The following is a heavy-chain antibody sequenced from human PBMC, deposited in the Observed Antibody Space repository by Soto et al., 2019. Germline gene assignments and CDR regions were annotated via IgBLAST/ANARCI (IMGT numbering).Heavy chain of an antibody. D-gene: IGHD2-2*01. CDR1: GGSISSCSYY. CDR3: ARRLGVVVPAAMYYYYYMDV. CDR2: IYYSGST. V-gene: IGHV4-39*01. Sequence: SETLSLTCTVSGGSISSCSYYWGWIRQPPGKGLEWIGSIYYSGSTYYNPSLKSRVTISVDTSKNQFSLKLSSVTAADTAVYYCARRLGVVVPAAMYYYYYMDVWGKGTTVTVSS. J-gene: IGHJ6*03.